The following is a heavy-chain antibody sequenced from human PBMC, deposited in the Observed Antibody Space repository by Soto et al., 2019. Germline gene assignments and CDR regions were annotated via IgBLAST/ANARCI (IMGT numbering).Heavy chain of an antibody. D-gene: IGHD2-2*01. J-gene: IGHJ3*02. CDR3: ASSTSANNAFDI. Sequence: QLQLQESGPGLVKPSETLSLTCTVSGGSMSSSSYYWGWIRQPPGKGLEWIGSIYYSGSTYYNPSLKSRVTISVDTSKNQFSLKLSSVTAADTAVYYCASSTSANNAFDIWGQGTMVTVSS. CDR2: IYYSGST. CDR1: GGSMSSSSYY. V-gene: IGHV4-39*01.